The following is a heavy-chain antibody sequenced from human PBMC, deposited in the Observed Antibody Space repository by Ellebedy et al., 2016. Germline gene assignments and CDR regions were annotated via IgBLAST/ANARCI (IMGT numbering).Heavy chain of an antibody. D-gene: IGHD2-8*01. V-gene: IGHV3-21*01. J-gene: IGHJ3*02. Sequence: GESLKISCAASGFTFSTYSMNWVRQAPGKGLEWVSAISSSSSSIYYTDSVKGRFTISRDNAKKSLYLQMNSLRVEDTAIYYCARDPENGALDIWGQGTIVTVSS. CDR3: ARDPENGALDI. CDR1: GFTFSTYS. CDR2: ISSSSSSI.